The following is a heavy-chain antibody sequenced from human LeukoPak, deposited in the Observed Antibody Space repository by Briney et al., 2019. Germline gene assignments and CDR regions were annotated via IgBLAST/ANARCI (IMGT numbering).Heavy chain of an antibody. D-gene: IGHD2-21*02. J-gene: IGHJ1*01. V-gene: IGHV5-51*01. Sequence: GESLKISCKGSGYSFTSYWIGWVRQMPGKGLEWMGIIYPGDSDTKYGPSFQGQVTISADKSINTVYLQWSSLKASDTAMYYCARLAYCGGDCYRTTRGYFQYWGQGTLVTVSS. CDR3: ARLAYCGGDCYRTTRGYFQY. CDR1: GYSFTSYW. CDR2: IYPGDSDT.